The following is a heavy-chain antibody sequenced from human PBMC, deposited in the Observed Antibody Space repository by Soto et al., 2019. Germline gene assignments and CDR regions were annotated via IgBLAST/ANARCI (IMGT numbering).Heavy chain of an antibody. CDR1: GGSISSGGYS. V-gene: IGHV4-30-2*01. Sequence: QLQLQESGSGLVKPSQTLSLTCAVSGGSISSGGYSWSWIRQPPGKGLEWIGYIYHSGSTYYNPSLKSQVTKSVDRSKNQFSLKLGSVTAADTAVYFCAAGGGLPRYYWGQGTLVNVSS. CDR3: AAGGGLPRYY. CDR2: IYHSGST. D-gene: IGHD5-12*01. J-gene: IGHJ4*02.